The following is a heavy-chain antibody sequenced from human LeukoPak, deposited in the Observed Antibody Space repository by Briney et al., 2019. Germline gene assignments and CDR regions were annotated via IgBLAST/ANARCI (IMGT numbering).Heavy chain of an antibody. CDR2: INPNSGGT. V-gene: IGHV1-2*02. CDR1: GYTFTGYY. Sequence: GASVKVSCKAPGYTFTGYYMHWVRQAPGQGLEWMGWINPNSGGTNYVQKFQGRVTMTRDTSISTAYMELSRLRSDDTAVYYCARVSSGWSVAFDIWGQGTMVTVSS. CDR3: ARVSSGWSVAFDI. D-gene: IGHD6-19*01. J-gene: IGHJ3*02.